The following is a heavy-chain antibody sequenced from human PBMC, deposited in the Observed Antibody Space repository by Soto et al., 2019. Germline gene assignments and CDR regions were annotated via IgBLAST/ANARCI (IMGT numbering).Heavy chain of an antibody. CDR1: AGSTSSGGDY. CDR3: ARELGYDYRGKCSGFDP. CDR2: IYYSGST. J-gene: IGHJ5*02. Sequence: PSETMSLTCTVSAGSTSSGGDYWSRIRQHPGKGLEWFGYIYYSGSTYYNPSLKSRVTISVDTSKNQFSLKLSAVTAADTAVYYCARELGYDYRGKCSGFDPWGQGTLVTVSS. V-gene: IGHV4-31*03. D-gene: IGHD5-12*01.